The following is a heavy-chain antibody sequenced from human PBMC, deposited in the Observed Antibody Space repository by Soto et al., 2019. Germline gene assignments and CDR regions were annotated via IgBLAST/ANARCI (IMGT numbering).Heavy chain of an antibody. J-gene: IGHJ5*02. Sequence: QITLKESGPPLVKPTQTLKLTCTFSGFSLNTSGVGVGWIRQPPGKALEWLALIYWNDDKRYSPSLKSRLTITKDTSKNQVVLTMTNVDPVDTATYYCAHRQIVGAAKGWFDPWGQGTLVTVSS. V-gene: IGHV2-5*01. CDR3: AHRQIVGAAKGWFDP. CDR2: IYWNDDK. D-gene: IGHD1-26*01. CDR1: GFSLNTSGVG.